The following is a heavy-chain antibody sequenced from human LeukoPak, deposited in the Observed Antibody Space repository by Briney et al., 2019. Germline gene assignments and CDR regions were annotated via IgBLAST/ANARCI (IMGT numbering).Heavy chain of an antibody. CDR3: ARSHYYLDS. J-gene: IGHJ4*01. V-gene: IGHV3-48*01. CDR1: GFTFSTYS. CDR2: ISTSYSTI. Sequence: GGSLRLSCAASGFTFSTYSMHWVRQAPGKGLEWVSFISTSYSTIYADSVKGRFTISRDNAKNSVYLQMNSLRAEDTAVYYCARSHYYLDSWGQEPWSPSPQ.